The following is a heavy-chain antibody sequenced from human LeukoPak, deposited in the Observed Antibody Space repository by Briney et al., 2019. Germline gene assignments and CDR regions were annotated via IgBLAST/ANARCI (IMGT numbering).Heavy chain of an antibody. CDR1: GFTFSSYS. D-gene: IGHD5-12*01. Sequence: PGGSLRLSCAASGFTFSSYSMNWVRQAPGKGLEWVSYISSSSSTIYYADSVKGRFTISRDNAKNSLYLQMNSLRAEDTAVYYCARGGYDTFDHWGQETLVTVSS. CDR3: ARGGYDTFDH. V-gene: IGHV3-48*01. J-gene: IGHJ4*02. CDR2: ISSSSSTI.